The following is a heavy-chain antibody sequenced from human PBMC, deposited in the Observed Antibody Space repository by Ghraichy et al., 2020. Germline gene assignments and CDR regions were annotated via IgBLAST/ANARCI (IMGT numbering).Heavy chain of an antibody. CDR3: ARVSGSGWYHYYYGMDV. CDR2: IYHSGST. CDR1: GCSISSSNW. J-gene: IGHJ6*02. Sequence: SETLSLTCAVSGCSISSSNWWSWIRQPPGKGLEWIGEIYHSGSTNYNPSLKSRVTISVDKSKNQFSLKLSSVTAADTAVYYCARVSGSGWYHYYYGMDVWGQGTTVTVSS. V-gene: IGHV4-4*02. D-gene: IGHD6-19*01.